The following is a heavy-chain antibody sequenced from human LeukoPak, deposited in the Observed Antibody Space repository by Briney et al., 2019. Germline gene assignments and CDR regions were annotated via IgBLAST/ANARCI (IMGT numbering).Heavy chain of an antibody. Sequence: ASVKVSCRASGYTFTSYDINWVRQATGQGLEWMGWMGPNNGNTGCAQKFQGRVTMTRNTSISTAYMELSSLRSEDTAVYYCARAGGFRRTFDYWGQGALVTVSS. CDR3: ARAGGFRRTFDY. J-gene: IGHJ4*02. CDR2: MGPNNGNT. D-gene: IGHD1-7*01. CDR1: GYTFTSYD. V-gene: IGHV1-8*01.